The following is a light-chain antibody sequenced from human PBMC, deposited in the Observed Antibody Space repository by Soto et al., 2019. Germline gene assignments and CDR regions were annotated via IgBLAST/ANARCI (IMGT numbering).Light chain of an antibody. V-gene: IGLV2-11*01. Sequence: ALAQPGSVVASPAQSVTFSCIVTSSDVVGYNSVSWYQEHPGKAPKRMIYDVIKRPSGVPDRFSCSKSGNTACLTISRLLAEDEADYYCCSYVGSYSNVFGTGTTGTAL. J-gene: IGLJ1*01. CDR2: DVI. CDR1: SSDVVGYNS. CDR3: CSYVGSYSNV.